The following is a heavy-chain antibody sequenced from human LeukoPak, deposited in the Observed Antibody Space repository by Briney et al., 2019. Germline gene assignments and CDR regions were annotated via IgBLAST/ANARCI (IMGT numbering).Heavy chain of an antibody. CDR3: ARERICSGGSCPFDT. D-gene: IGHD2-15*01. CDR2: ISSSGSTI. CDR1: GFTFSSYE. V-gene: IGHV3-48*03. J-gene: IGHJ5*02. Sequence: GGSLRLSCAASGFTFSSYEMNWVRQAPGKGLEWVSYISSSGSTIYYADSVKGRFTISRDNAKNSLYLQMNSLRAEDTAVYYCARERICSGGSCPFDTWGQGTLVTVSS.